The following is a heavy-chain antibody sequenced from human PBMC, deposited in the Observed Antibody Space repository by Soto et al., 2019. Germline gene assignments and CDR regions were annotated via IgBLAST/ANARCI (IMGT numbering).Heavy chain of an antibody. CDR2: IWYDGSNK. D-gene: IGHD4-17*01. J-gene: IGHJ1*01. CDR1: GFTFSNYG. CDR3: ARDATTVNRYFQH. Sequence: GGSLRLSCAASGFTFSNYGMHWVRQAPGKGLEWVAVIWYDGSNKYYADSVKGRFTISRDNSKNTLYLQMNSLRAEDTAVYYCARDATTVNRYFQHWGQGTLVTVSS. V-gene: IGHV3-33*01.